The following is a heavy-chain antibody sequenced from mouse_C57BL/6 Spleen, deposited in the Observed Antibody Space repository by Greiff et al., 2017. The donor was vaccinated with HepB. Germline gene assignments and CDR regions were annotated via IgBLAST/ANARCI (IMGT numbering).Heavy chain of an antibody. Sequence: EVQLVESGGGLVQPGGSLSLSCAASGFTFTDYYMSWVRQPPGKALEWLGFIRNKANGYTTEYSASVKGRFTISRGNSQSILYLQMNALRAEDSATYYCARSYGSSWFAYWGQGTLVTVSA. CDR1: GFTFTDYY. V-gene: IGHV7-3*01. CDR2: IRNKANGYTT. D-gene: IGHD1-1*01. J-gene: IGHJ3*01. CDR3: ARSYGSSWFAY.